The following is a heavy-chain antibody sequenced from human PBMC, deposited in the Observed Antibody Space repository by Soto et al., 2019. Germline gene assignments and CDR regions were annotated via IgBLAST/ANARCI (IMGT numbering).Heavy chain of an antibody. D-gene: IGHD3-10*01. J-gene: IGHJ4*02. V-gene: IGHV1-3*01. CDR3: ARDSGYGSGSYLFDY. CDR1: GYTFTTSF. Sequence: ASVKVSCKASGYTFTTSFIHWVRQAPGQRLEWMGWINDGNDNTKYSQKFQGRVTITRDTSANTAYMELSSLRSEDTAVYYCARDSGYGSGSYLFDYWGQGTLVTVSS. CDR2: INDGNDNT.